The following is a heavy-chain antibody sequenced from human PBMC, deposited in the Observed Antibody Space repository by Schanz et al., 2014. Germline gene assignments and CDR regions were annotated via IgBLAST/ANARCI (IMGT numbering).Heavy chain of an antibody. CDR1: GFTFSDHY. Sequence: EVQLVESGGGLVQPGGSLRLSCAASGFTFSDHYMEWVRQAPGKGLEWVSTISGSGGSTYYADSVKGRFTISRDNSKNTLSLQLNSLRADDTAVYYCAKHLYQYNYYGMDVWGQGTTVTVSS. CDR2: ISGSGGST. J-gene: IGHJ6*02. D-gene: IGHD2-2*02. CDR3: AKHLYQYNYYGMDV. V-gene: IGHV3-23*04.